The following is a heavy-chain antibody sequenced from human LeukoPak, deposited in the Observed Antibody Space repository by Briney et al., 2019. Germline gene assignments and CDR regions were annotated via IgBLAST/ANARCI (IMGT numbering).Heavy chain of an antibody. CDR2: INTNTGNP. D-gene: IGHD3-22*01. Sequence: GASVKVSCKASGYTFTSYAMNWVRQAPGQGLEWMGWINTNTGNPTYAQGFTGRFVFSLDTSVSTAYLQISSLKAEDTAVYYCANHDSSGDYYCYYGMDVWGQGTTVTVSS. J-gene: IGHJ6*02. V-gene: IGHV7-4-1*02. CDR3: ANHDSSGDYYCYYGMDV. CDR1: GYTFTSYA.